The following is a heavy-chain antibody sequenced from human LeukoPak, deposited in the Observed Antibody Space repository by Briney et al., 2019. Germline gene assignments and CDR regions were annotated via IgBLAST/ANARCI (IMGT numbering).Heavy chain of an antibody. CDR2: ISAYNGNT. V-gene: IGHV1-18*01. J-gene: IGHJ4*02. D-gene: IGHD6-13*01. CDR3: ARARGSAIAAAGTGLDY. Sequence: ASVKVSFKASGYTFTSYGISWVRQAPGQGLEWMGWISAYNGNTNYAQKLQGRVTMTTDTSTSTAYMELRSLRSDDTAVYYCARARGSAIAAAGTGLDYWGQGTLATVSS. CDR1: GYTFTSYG.